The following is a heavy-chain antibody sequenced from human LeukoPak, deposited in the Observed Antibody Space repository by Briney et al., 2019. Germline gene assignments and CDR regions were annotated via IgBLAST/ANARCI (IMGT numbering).Heavy chain of an antibody. CDR2: IHHSGVT. J-gene: IGHJ5*02. D-gene: IGHD3-22*01. V-gene: IGHV4-34*01. CDR3: ASRLGLVVVIGNWFDP. CDR1: GGSFSGYD. Sequence: SETLSLTCTVYGGSFSGYDWSWIRQPPGKGLEWIGEIHHSGVTNYNPSLKSRVTISVDKSKNQFSLKLSSVTAADTAVYYCASRLGLVVVIGNWFDPWGQGTLVTVSS.